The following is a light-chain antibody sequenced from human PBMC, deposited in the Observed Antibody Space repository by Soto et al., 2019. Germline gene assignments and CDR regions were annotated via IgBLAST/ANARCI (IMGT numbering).Light chain of an antibody. CDR3: QHYNSYSEA. J-gene: IGKJ1*01. Sequence: DIQLTQSPSFLSASLGDRVTITCRASQGISSYLVWYQQKPGKAPKLLIYDASSLESGVPSRFSGSGSGTEFTLTISSLQPDDFATYYCQHYNSYSEAFGQGTKVDIK. V-gene: IGKV1-5*01. CDR2: DAS. CDR1: QGISSY.